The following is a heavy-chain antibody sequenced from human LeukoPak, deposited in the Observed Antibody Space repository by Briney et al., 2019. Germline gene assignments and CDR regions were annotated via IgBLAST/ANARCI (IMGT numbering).Heavy chain of an antibody. CDR2: IRYDGSNK. CDR3: ARDLMGIAYRGAFYY. Sequence: GGSLRLSCVASGITFSSHGMHWVRQAPGKGLEWVAFIRYDGSNKYYADSVKGRFTISRDNAKNSLYLQMNSLRAEDTAVYYCARDLMGIAYRGAFYYWGQGTLVTVSS. J-gene: IGHJ4*02. V-gene: IGHV3-30*02. CDR1: GITFSSHG. D-gene: IGHD6-13*01.